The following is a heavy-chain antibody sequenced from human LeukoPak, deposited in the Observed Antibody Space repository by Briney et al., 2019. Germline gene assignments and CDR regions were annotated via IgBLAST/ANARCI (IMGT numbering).Heavy chain of an antibody. CDR2: INPNSGGT. J-gene: IGHJ5*02. V-gene: IGHV1-2*06. Sequence: ASVKVSCKASGYTFTGYYMHWVRQAPGQGLEWMGRINPNSGGTNYAQKFQGRVTMTRDTSISTAYMELSRLRSDDTAVYYCARRAGYCSSTSCYNWFDPWGQGTLVIVSS. D-gene: IGHD2-2*01. CDR1: GYTFTGYY. CDR3: ARRAGYCSSTSCYNWFDP.